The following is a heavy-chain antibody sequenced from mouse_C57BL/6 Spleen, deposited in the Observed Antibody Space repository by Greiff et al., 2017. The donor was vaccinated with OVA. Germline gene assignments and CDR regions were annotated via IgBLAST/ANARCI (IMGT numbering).Heavy chain of an antibody. CDR1: GYTFTSYW. CDR3: ESGGIRRYFDY. J-gene: IGHJ2*01. Sequence: QVQLQQSGAELVKPGASVKLSCKASGYTFTSYWMHWVKQRPGQGLEWIGEIDPSDGYTNYNPKFKGKATLTVDTSSSTAYLQLRRLTSADSAVYYCESGGIRRYFDYWGQGTTLTVSS. D-gene: IGHD2-12*01. V-gene: IGHV1-50*01. CDR2: IDPSDGYT.